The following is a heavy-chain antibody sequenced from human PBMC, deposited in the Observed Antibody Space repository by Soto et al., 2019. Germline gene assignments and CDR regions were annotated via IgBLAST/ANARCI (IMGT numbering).Heavy chain of an antibody. V-gene: IGHV4-59*01. J-gene: IGHJ5*02. CDR3: ARTYPTGWFDP. CDR1: GGSISSYY. CDR2: IYYSGST. D-gene: IGHD4-17*01. Sequence: SETLSLTCTVSGGSISSYYWSWIRQPPGKGLEWIGYIYYSGSTNYNPSLKSRVTISVDTSKNQFSLKLSSVTAADTAVYYCARTYPTGWFDPWGQGTLVTVSS.